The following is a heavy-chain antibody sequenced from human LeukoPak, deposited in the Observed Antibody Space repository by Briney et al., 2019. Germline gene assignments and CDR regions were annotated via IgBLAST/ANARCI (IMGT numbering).Heavy chain of an antibody. D-gene: IGHD6-19*01. J-gene: IGHJ4*02. CDR2: ISAYNANT. CDR1: GYTFTGYY. Sequence: ASVKVSCKASGYTFTGYYMHWVRQAPGQGLEWMGWISAYNANTNFAQNLQGRVTMTTDTSTSTAYMELRSLRSDDTAVYYCARDGNPAGSSTELDYWGQGTLVTVSS. CDR3: ARDGNPAGSSTELDY. V-gene: IGHV1-18*04.